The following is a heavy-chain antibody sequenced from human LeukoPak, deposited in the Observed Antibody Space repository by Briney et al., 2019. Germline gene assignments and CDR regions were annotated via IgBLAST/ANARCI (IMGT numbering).Heavy chain of an antibody. V-gene: IGHV1-69*05. J-gene: IGHJ4*02. D-gene: IGHD3-22*01. CDR2: IIPIFGTA. CDR1: GGTFSSYA. Sequence: GASVKVSCKASGGTFSSYAISWVRQAPGQGLEWTGRIIPIFGTANYAQKFQGRVTITTDESTSTAYMELSSLRSEDTAVYYCAIKPYYYDSSGPVDYWGQGTLVTVSS. CDR3: AIKPYYYDSSGPVDY.